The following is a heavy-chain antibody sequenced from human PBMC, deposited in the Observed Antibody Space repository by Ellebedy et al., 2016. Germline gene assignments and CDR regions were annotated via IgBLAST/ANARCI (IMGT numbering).Heavy chain of an antibody. CDR2: VFHTGTT. CDR3: AKWNGGWYAFEV. Sequence: SETLSLTCNVSGGSVSSDYWNWIRRPPGKGLAWIGYVFHTGTTNYNPSLKSRVTMSVDTPKSQFSLRLTSVTAADTAVYYCAKWNGGWYAFEVWGQGTMVTVSS. J-gene: IGHJ3*01. V-gene: IGHV4-59*02. CDR1: GGSVSSDY. D-gene: IGHD6-19*01.